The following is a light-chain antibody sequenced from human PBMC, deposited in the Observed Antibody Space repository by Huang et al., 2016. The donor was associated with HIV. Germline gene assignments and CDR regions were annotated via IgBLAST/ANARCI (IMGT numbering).Light chain of an antibody. Sequence: AIQLTQSPSSLSASIGDSVTMTCRASQGIGTALAWYQQRPGTAPKLLIYGASTLQRGVPSRFSGSGSGTDFTLTISSLQPEDFATYYCQQCSNYLISFGGGTRVEIK. CDR2: GAS. CDR1: QGIGTA. CDR3: QQCSNYLIS. J-gene: IGKJ4*01. V-gene: IGKV1D-13*01.